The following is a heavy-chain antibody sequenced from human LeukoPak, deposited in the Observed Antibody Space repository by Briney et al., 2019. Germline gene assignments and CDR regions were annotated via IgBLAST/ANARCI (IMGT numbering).Heavy chain of an antibody. CDR3: ARGSAGFDS. J-gene: IGHJ4*02. V-gene: IGHV4-39*07. Sequence: ASETLSLTCTVSGASLSSSDCYWGYIRQPPGKGLEWIGSIYSTGITYFNPSLKSRLTMSADTSKNQFSLKLSSVTAADTAIYYCARGSAGFDSWGQGTLFTVSS. CDR2: IYSTGIT. CDR1: GASLSSSDCY.